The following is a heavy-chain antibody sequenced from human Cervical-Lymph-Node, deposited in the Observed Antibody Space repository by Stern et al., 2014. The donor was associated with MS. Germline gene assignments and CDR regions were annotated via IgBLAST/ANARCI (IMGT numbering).Heavy chain of an antibody. CDR1: GFTFRHAW. Sequence: EVQLLKYGGGLVKPGGSLRLSCAAFGFTFRHAWMTWIRQAPGKGLEWVGGLQSRTDGGTTDFADPANGRFTISIDDSKNTLYLQMNSLKTEDTAVYYCTTLDRSYPYYYYGMDVWGQGTTVTVSS. V-gene: IGHV3-15*01. CDR2: LQSRTDGGTT. CDR3: TTLDRSYPYYYYGMDV. D-gene: IGHD1-26*01. J-gene: IGHJ6*02.